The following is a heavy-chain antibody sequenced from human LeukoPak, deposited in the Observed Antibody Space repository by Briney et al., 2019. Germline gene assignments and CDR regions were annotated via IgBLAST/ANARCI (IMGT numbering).Heavy chain of an antibody. CDR3: ARDHASYGYDAFDI. J-gene: IGHJ3*02. Sequence: GGSLRLSCAASGFTFSDYYMSWIRQAPGKGLEWVSYISSSGSTIYYADSVKGRFTISRDNAKNSLYLQMNSLRAEDTAVYYCARDHASYGYDAFDIWGQGTMVTVSP. V-gene: IGHV3-11*01. CDR2: ISSSGSTI. CDR1: GFTFSDYY. D-gene: IGHD5-18*01.